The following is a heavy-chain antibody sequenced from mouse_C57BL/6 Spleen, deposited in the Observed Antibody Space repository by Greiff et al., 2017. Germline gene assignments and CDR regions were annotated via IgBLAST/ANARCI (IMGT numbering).Heavy chain of an antibody. Sequence: VQLQQSGAALVKPGASVKLSCPASGFNIQDSYMHWVKQRTEQGLEWIGRIDPEDGDTKYAPTFPGKATITADPSANTAYRQLSSRTSEDTAVYYWARLSLDYWGQGTTLTVSS. CDR2: IDPEDGDT. V-gene: IGHV14-2*01. J-gene: IGHJ2*01. CDR1: GFNIQDSY. CDR3: ARLSLDY.